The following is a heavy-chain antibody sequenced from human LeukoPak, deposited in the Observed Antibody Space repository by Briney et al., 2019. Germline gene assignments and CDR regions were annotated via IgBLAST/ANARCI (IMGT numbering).Heavy chain of an antibody. V-gene: IGHV4-4*07. CDR1: GGSISSYY. CDR3: ARVGVLSIVVVSTSHYYYYMDV. J-gene: IGHJ6*03. CDR2: IYTRGST. Sequence: SETLSLTCTVSGGSISSYYWSWIRQPAGKGRECIGRIYTRGSTNYNPSLKSRVTMSVDTSKNQFSLKMSSVTAADTAVYYCARVGVLSIVVVSTSHYYYYMDVWGKGNPVTVSS. D-gene: IGHD3-22*01.